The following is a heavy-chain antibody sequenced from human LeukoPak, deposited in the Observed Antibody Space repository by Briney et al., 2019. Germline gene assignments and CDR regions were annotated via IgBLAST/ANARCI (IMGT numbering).Heavy chain of an antibody. J-gene: IGHJ4*02. D-gene: IGHD2-21*02. CDR1: GYTXTDHY. CDR2: INPNNGVT. Sequence: ASVKVSCKASGYTXTDHYMHWVRQAPGQGLEWMGWINPNNGVTHYAQKFHDRVTMTRDTSITTAYMELNRLTSDDTAVYYCAREVTLRFWGQGTLLTVSS. CDR3: AREVTLRF. V-gene: IGHV1-2*02.